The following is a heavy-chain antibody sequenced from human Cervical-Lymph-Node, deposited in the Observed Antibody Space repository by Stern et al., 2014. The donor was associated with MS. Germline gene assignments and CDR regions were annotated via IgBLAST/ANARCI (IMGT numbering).Heavy chain of an antibody. D-gene: IGHD2-15*01. J-gene: IGHJ6*02. Sequence: EVQLVESGGGLVQPGGSLRLSCAASGFTISDYDMHWVRPVRGKRLEGVSAIGTGGDIYYLDSVKGRFTISRENAKNSLYLQMNSLRVGDTAVYYCARDVVGMDLWGQGTTVTVAS. CDR2: IGTGGDI. V-gene: IGHV3-13*01. CDR1: GFTISDYD. CDR3: ARDVVGMDL.